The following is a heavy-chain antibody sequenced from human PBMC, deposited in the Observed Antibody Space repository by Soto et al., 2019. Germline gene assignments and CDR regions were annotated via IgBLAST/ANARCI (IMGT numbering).Heavy chain of an antibody. D-gene: IGHD3-22*01. CDR2: INAGNGNT. Sequence: GVSVKATWKAPGLANASSARYWAHQAPGQRLEWMGWINAGNGNTKYSQKFQGRVTITRDTSASTAYMELSSLRSEDTAVYYCARDNPYDTRPFDYWGQGTLVTVS. J-gene: IGHJ4*02. V-gene: IGHV1-3*01. CDR3: ARDNPYDTRPFDY. CDR1: GLANASSA.